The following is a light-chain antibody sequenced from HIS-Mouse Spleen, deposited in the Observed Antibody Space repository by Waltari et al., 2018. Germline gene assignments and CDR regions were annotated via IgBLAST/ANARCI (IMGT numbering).Light chain of an antibody. V-gene: IGKV4-1*01. J-gene: IGKJ5*01. CDR1: PSVLYSTNNKNY. Sequence: DIVMTQSPDSLAVCLGERATIDGKASPSVLYSTNNKNYLAWYKQKPGQPPKLLIDWSSTRESGVPDRFSGSGSGTDFTLTISSLQAEDVAVYYCQQYYSTPITFGQGTRLEIK. CDR3: QQYYSTPIT. CDR2: WSS.